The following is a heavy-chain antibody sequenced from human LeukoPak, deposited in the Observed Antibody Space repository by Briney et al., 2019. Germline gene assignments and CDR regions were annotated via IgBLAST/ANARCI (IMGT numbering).Heavy chain of an antibody. J-gene: IGHJ4*02. V-gene: IGHV3-21*04. CDR2: ISSSSSYI. CDR3: AKLSTMIVPRDYFDF. D-gene: IGHD3-22*01. CDR1: GFTFSSYS. Sequence: GGSLRLSCAASGFTFSSYSMNWVRQAPGKGLEWVSSISSSSSYIYYADSVKGRFTISRDNAKNTLYLQMNSLRAEDTAVYYCAKLSTMIVPRDYFDFWGQGTLVTVSS.